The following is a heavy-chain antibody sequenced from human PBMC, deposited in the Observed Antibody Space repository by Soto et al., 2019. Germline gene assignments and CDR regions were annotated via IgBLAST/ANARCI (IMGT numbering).Heavy chain of an antibody. D-gene: IGHD4-17*01. Sequence: SETLSLTCTVSGGSISSYYWSLIRQPPGKGLEWIGYIYYSGSTNYNPSLKSRVTISVDTSKNQFSLKLSSVTAADTAVYYCARDLHDYGNGDTNWFDPWGQGTLVTVSS. CDR2: IYYSGST. J-gene: IGHJ5*02. CDR1: GGSISSYY. CDR3: ARDLHDYGNGDTNWFDP. V-gene: IGHV4-59*01.